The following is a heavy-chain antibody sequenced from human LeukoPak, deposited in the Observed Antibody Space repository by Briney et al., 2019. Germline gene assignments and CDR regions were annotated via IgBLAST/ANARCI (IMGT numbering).Heavy chain of an antibody. D-gene: IGHD3-10*01. Sequence: SETLSLTCTVSGGSINSYYWSWIRQPAGKGLEWIGRIYTTGSTNYNPSPKSRVNMSVDTSKNQFSLKLSSVTAADTAVYYCARLKITMVREQQYNWFDPWGQGTLVTVSS. CDR2: IYTTGST. V-gene: IGHV4-4*07. CDR1: GGSINSYY. CDR3: ARLKITMVREQQYNWFDP. J-gene: IGHJ5*02.